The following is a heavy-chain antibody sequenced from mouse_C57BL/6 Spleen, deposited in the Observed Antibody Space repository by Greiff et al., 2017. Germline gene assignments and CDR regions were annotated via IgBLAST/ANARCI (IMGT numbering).Heavy chain of an antibody. J-gene: IGHJ2*01. D-gene: IGHD2-1*01. CDR2: IDPSDSYT. V-gene: IGHV1-59*01. Sequence: QVQLQQPGAELVRPGTSVKLSCKASGYTFTSYWMHWVKQRPGQGLEWIGVIDPSDSYTNYNQKFKGKATLTVDTSSSTAYMQLSSLTSEDSAVYYCAREGNLLENDYWGQGTTLTVSS. CDR1: GYTFTSYW. CDR3: AREGNLLENDY.